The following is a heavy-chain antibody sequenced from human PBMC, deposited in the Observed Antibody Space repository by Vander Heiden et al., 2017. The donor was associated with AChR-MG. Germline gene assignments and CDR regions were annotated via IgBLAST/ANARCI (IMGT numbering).Heavy chain of an antibody. D-gene: IGHD1-1*01. J-gene: IGHJ4*02. Sequence: QVQLVESGGGVVQPGRSLRLSCAASGFTFSSYGMHWVRPAPGKGLEWVAVISYDGSNKYYADSVKGRFTISRDNSKNTLYLQMNSLRAEDTAVYYCAKNMGPYNWNAIFVHWGQGTLVTVSS. CDR1: GFTFSSYG. CDR3: AKNMGPYNWNAIFVH. V-gene: IGHV3-30*18. CDR2: ISYDGSNK.